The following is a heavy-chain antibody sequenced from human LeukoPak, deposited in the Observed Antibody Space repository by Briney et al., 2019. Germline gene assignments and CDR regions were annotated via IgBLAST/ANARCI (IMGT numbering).Heavy chain of an antibody. CDR1: GFTFSSYA. Sequence: GGSLRLSCAASGFTFSSYAMSWVRQAPGKGLEWVSAISGSGGRTYYADSVKGRFTISRDNSTNTLYLQMNSRRAEDMALYYCAKAADGSGNYSILSFDYWVQGTQVRVSS. V-gene: IGHV3-23*01. CDR3: AKAADGSGNYSILSFDY. CDR2: ISGSGGRT. D-gene: IGHD3-10*01. J-gene: IGHJ4*02.